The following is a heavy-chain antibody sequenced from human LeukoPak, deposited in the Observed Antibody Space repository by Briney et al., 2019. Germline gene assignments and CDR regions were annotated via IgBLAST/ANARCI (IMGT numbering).Heavy chain of an antibody. D-gene: IGHD3-10*01. J-gene: IGHJ5*02. CDR2: INHRGST. CDR1: GGSFSGYY. CDR3: ARSLTVLWFGESREWFAP. Sequence: SSETLSLTCAVYGGSFSGYYWSWIRQPPGRGLEWIGEINHRGSTNYNPSLKSRVTISVDTSKNQFSLKLSSVTAAETAVYYCARSLTVLWFGESREWFAPWGQGNLVTVSS. V-gene: IGHV4-34*01.